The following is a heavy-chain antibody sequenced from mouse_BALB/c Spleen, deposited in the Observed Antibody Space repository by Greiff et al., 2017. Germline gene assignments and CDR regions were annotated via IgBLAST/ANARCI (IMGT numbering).Heavy chain of an antibody. CDR1: GYSFTSYW. Sequence: VQLQQSGPQLVRPGASVKISCKASGYSFTSYWMHWVKQRPGQGLEWIGMIDPSDSETRLNQKFKDKATLTVDKSSSTAYMQLSSPTSEDSAVYYCARGDYPYYFDYWGQGTTLTVSS. J-gene: IGHJ2*01. D-gene: IGHD2-4*01. CDR3: ARGDYPYYFDY. V-gene: IGHV1S126*01. CDR2: IDPSDSET.